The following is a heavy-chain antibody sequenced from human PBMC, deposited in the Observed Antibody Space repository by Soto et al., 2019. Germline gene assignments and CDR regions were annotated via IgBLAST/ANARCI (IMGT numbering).Heavy chain of an antibody. CDR2: ISGSGGST. V-gene: IGHV3-23*01. CDR1: GFSFGTYL. CDR3: AKDLIYRTVTAFDY. Sequence: GGSLRLSCNASGFSFGTYLMTWVRQAPGKGLEWVSAISGSGGSTYYADSVNGRFTISRDNPKNTLYLQMNSLRAEDTAVYYGAKDLIYRTVTAFDYWGQGILVTVSS. J-gene: IGHJ4*02. D-gene: IGHD4-17*01.